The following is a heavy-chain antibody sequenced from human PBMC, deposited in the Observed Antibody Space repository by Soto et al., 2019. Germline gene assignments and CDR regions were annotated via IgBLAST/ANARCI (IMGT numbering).Heavy chain of an antibody. Sequence: ASVKVSCKASGYTFTGYYMHWVRQAPGQGLEWMGWINPNSGGTNYAQKFQGWVTMTRDTSISTAYMELSRLRSDDTAVYYCARMRLGGSQARNYYGMDVWGQGTTVTVPS. D-gene: IGHD2-15*01. V-gene: IGHV1-2*04. CDR1: GYTFTGYY. CDR2: INPNSGGT. CDR3: ARMRLGGSQARNYYGMDV. J-gene: IGHJ6*02.